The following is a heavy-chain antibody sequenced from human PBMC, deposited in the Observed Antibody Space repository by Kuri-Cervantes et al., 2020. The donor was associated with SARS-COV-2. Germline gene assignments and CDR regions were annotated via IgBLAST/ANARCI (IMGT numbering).Heavy chain of an antibody. CDR2: IWYDGSNK. J-gene: IGHJ2*01. CDR3: ARDGGKGHGPGLYYWYFNL. V-gene: IGHV3-33*08. CDR1: GFTFSGYV. Sequence: GESLKISCAASGFTFSGYVMHWVRQAPGKGLEWVAVIWYDGSNKYYADSVKGRFTISRDNSKNTLYLQMNSLRPEDTAVYYCARDGGKGHGPGLYYWYFNLWGRGTLVTVSS. D-gene: IGHD2-15*01.